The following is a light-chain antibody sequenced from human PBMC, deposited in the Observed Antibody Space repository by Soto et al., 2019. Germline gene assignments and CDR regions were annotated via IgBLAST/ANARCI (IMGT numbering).Light chain of an antibody. V-gene: IGLV1-47*01. J-gene: IGLJ3*02. CDR3: AGWDDSLSGWV. Sequence: QTVVTQPPSASGTPGQRVTISCSGSRSNIGSNYVYWYQQLPGTAPKLLIYKNNQRPSGVPDRFSGSKSGTSASLAFSGLRSEDEADYYCAGWDDSLSGWVFGGGTKLTVL. CDR1: RSNIGSNY. CDR2: KNN.